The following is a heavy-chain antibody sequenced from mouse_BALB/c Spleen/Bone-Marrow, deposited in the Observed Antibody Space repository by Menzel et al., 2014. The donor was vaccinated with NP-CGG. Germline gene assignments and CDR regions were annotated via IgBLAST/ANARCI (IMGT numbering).Heavy chain of an antibody. J-gene: IGHJ3*01. V-gene: IGHV14-3*02. CDR2: IDPANGNI. Sequence: EVQLQQSGAELVKPGASVRLSCTASGFNIKDTYIHWVKQRPEQGLEWFGRIDPANGNIRYDPKFQGKATITSDTSSNTAYLQLSSLTSEDTAVYYCARGYGPWFAYGGQGTLVTVSA. CDR1: GFNIKDTY. D-gene: IGHD2-14*01. CDR3: ARGYGPWFAY.